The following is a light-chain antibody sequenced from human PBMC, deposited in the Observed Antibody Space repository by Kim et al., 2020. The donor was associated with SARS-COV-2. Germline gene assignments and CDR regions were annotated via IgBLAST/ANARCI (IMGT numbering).Light chain of an antibody. CDR2: SDN. V-gene: IGLV1-44*01. CDR1: SSNLGNNA. J-gene: IGLJ3*02. CDR3: AAWDDSMQGWV. Sequence: QPVLTQPSSASGTPGQRVTISCSGSSSNLGNNAINWYQQLPGTAPRLLVHSDNQLPSGVPDRFSGSKSGTSGSLAISGLQSEDEADYHCAAWDDSMQGWVFGGGTQLTVL.